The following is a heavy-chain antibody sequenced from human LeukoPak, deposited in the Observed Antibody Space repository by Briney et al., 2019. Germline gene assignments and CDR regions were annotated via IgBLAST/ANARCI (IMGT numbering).Heavy chain of an antibody. D-gene: IGHD6-25*01. CDR3: ARQGGGFWYFDL. CDR2: IYYSGST. J-gene: IGHJ2*01. CDR1: GGSISSYY. V-gene: IGHV4-59*08. Sequence: PSETLSPTCTVSGGSISSYYWSWIRQPPGKGLEWIGYIYYSGSTNYNPSLKSRVTISVDTSKNQCSLKLSSVTAADTAVYYCARQGGGFWYFDLWGRGTLVTVSS.